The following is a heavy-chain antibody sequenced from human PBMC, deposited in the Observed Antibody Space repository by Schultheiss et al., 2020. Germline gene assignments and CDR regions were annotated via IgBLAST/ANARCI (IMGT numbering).Heavy chain of an antibody. Sequence: SQTLSLTCTVSGGSISSYYWSWIRQPPGKGLEWIGYIYYSGSTYYNPSLKSRVTISVDTSKNQFSLKLSSVTAADTAVYYCAREPLPEDSSSSRHYYYGMDVWGQGTTVTVSS. CDR1: GGSISSYY. D-gene: IGHD6-6*01. J-gene: IGHJ6*02. CDR3: AREPLPEDSSSSRHYYYGMDV. V-gene: IGHV4-59*12. CDR2: IYYSGST.